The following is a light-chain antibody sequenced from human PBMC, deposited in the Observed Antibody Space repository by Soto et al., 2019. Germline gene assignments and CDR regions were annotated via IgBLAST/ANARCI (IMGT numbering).Light chain of an antibody. CDR3: QYYGRSLRT. CDR1: DEIYTS. CDR2: GAS. Sequence: LQLTHSPTTGATSSTHTLDISCRASDEIYTSLAWYHQKPGRAPRPLIYGASNMHTGVSERFRGSGSGTEFSLIISSLEPDDIAIYYCQYYGRSLRTFGGGTKVDIK. V-gene: IGKV1-5*01. J-gene: IGKJ4*02.